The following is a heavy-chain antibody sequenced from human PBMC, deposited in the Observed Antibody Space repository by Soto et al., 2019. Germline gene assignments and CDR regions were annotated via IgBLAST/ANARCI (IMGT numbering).Heavy chain of an antibody. V-gene: IGHV4-59*01. CDR1: GGSINNYY. CDR2: IYNNGGT. J-gene: IGHJ4*02. CDR3: ARSNCGGDCTLDY. Sequence: SETLSLTCSVSGGSINNYYWSWIRQPPGKELEWIGYIYNNGGTNYNPSLKSRVTISPDTPKNQFSLKLSFVTAADTAIYYCARSNCGGDCTLDYWGQGTQVTVSS. D-gene: IGHD2-21*02.